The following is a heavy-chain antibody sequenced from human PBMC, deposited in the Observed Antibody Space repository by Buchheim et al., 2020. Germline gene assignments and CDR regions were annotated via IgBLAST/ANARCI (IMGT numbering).Heavy chain of an antibody. Sequence: QVQLQESGPGLVKPSGTLSLTCAVSGGSISSSNWWSWVRQPPGKGLEWIGYIYYSGSTYYNPSLKSRVTISVDTSKNQFSLKLSSVTAADTAVYYCARVSNTGDIYYYYYMDVWGKGTT. D-gene: IGHD4-11*01. V-gene: IGHV4-4*02. CDR1: GGSISSSNW. CDR2: IYYSGST. CDR3: ARVSNTGDIYYYYYMDV. J-gene: IGHJ6*03.